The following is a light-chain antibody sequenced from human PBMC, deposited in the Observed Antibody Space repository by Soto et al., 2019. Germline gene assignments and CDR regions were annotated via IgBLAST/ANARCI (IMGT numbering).Light chain of an antibody. J-gene: IGKJ5*01. CDR1: QNINMW. Sequence: DIQMTQSPSTLSASVGDRVTITCRASQNINMWLAWYQQKPGKAPKLLIYAASTSQSGVPSRFSGSGSGTDFTLTISFLQSEDFATYYCQQYYSYPITLGQGTRLEI. CDR2: AAS. CDR3: QQYYSYPIT. V-gene: IGKV1-5*01.